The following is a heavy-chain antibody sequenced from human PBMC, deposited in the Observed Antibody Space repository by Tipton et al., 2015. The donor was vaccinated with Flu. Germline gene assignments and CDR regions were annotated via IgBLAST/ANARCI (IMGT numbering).Heavy chain of an antibody. V-gene: IGHV4-61*02. CDR3: ASATTVTTSGMDV. J-gene: IGHJ6*02. CDR1: GGSMTSGNYY. D-gene: IGHD4-11*01. CDR2: IYTTGSI. Sequence: TLSLTCTVSGGSMTSGNYYWNWIRQPAGKGLEWIGRIYTTGSIKYNPSLKSRVTISVDTSKDQFSLRLNSVTAADTAVYYCASATTVTTSGMDVWGQGTTVTVSS.